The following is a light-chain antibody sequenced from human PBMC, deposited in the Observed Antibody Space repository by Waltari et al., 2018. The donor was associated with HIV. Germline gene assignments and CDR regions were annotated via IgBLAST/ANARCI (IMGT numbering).Light chain of an antibody. CDR1: ALPKQY. CDR3: QSADSSGTYV. J-gene: IGLJ1*01. V-gene: IGLV3-25*03. Sequence: SYELTQPPSVSVSPGQTARITCSGDALPKQYAYWYQQKPGQAPVLVIYKDSGRPSGIPERFSGSSSGTTVTLTISGVQAEDEADYYCQSADSSGTYVFGTGTKVTVL. CDR2: KDS.